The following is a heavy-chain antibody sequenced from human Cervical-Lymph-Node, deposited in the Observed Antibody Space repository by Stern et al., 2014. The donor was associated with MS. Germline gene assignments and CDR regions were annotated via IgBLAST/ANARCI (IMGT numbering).Heavy chain of an antibody. CDR1: GSTFNVYA. CDR3: ARDGRHRDNYGLDV. V-gene: IGHV1-69*01. CDR2: IIPIFGTA. Sequence: QVQLVQSGAEAKKPWSSVKVACQASGSTFNVYAINWLRQAPGQDLAWIGGIIPIFGTATYAQKFQGRVTITADESTRTSSMQLSSLRSNDTAVYYCARDGRHRDNYGLDVWGQGTTVIVSS. J-gene: IGHJ6*02. D-gene: IGHD2-15*01.